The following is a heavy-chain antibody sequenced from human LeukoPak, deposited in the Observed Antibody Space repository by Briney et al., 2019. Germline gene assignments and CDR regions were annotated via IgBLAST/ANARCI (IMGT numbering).Heavy chain of an antibody. D-gene: IGHD3-9*01. Sequence: GGSLRLSCAASGFTFSSYAMHWVRQAPGKGLEWVAVISYDGSNKYYADSVKGRFTISRDNSKNTLYLQMNSLRAEDTAVYYCARDQEETGLRYFDWARFDYWGQGTLVTVSS. J-gene: IGHJ4*02. V-gene: IGHV3-30-3*01. CDR2: ISYDGSNK. CDR3: ARDQEETGLRYFDWARFDY. CDR1: GFTFSSYA.